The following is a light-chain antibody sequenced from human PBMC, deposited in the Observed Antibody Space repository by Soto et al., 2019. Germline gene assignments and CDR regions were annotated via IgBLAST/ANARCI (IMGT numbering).Light chain of an antibody. CDR2: DVS. Sequence: QSALTQPASVSGSPGQSITISCTGTSSDVGAYNYVSWYQQHPGKVPKLMIYDVSNRPSGVSNRFSASKSGNTASLTISGLQAEDEDDYYCSSYASSSSLVFGGGTKVTVL. CDR1: SSDVGAYNY. CDR3: SSYASSSSLV. J-gene: IGLJ2*01. V-gene: IGLV2-14*01.